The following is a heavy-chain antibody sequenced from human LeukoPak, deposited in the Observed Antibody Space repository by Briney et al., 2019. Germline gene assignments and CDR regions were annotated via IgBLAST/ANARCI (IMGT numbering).Heavy chain of an antibody. V-gene: IGHV3-74*01. CDR1: GFTLSSEW. CDR2: MYSDGGRT. D-gene: IGHD3-10*01. J-gene: IGHJ3*02. Sequence: PGGSLRLSCAASGFTLSSEWMHWVRQAPGKGLVWVSRMYSDGGRTSYADSVKGRFTISSDNAENTLYLELSSLRAEDTAVYYCTRSGAGGAFDIWGQGTMVGVSS. CDR3: TRSGAGGAFDI.